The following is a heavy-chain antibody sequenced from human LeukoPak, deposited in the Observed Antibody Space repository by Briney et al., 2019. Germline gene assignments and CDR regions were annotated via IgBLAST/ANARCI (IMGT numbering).Heavy chain of an antibody. J-gene: IGHJ3*02. CDR3: ARDLSYYDSGAYYDAFDI. V-gene: IGHV3-23*01. CDR2: ISGSGGST. D-gene: IGHD3-22*01. CDR1: GFTFSSYA. Sequence: GGSLRLSCAASGFTFSSYAMSWVRQAPGKGLEWVSAISGSGGSTYYADSVKGRFTISRDNAKNSLYLQMNSLRAEDTAVYYCARDLSYYDSGAYYDAFDIWGQGTMVTVS.